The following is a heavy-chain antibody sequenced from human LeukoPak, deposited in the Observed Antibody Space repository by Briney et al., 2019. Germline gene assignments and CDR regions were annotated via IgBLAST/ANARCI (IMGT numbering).Heavy chain of an antibody. V-gene: IGHV4-39*01. CDR2: IYYSGST. CDR1: GGSIRSSYYY. D-gene: IGHD3-22*01. J-gene: IGHJ4*02. Sequence: KSSETLSLTCTVSGGSIRSSYYYWGWIRQPPGKGLEWIGSIYYSGSTYYNPSLKSRVTISVDTSKNQFSLKLNSVTATDTAVYYCAEVDSSGYQIDYWGQGTLVTVSS. CDR3: AEVDSSGYQIDY.